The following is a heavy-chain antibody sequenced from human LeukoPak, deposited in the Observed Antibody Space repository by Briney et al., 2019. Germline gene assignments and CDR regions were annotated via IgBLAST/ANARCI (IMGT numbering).Heavy chain of an antibody. CDR2: INHSGST. CDR3: ARLRDKYYDILTGSVNWFDA. J-gene: IGHJ5*02. CDR1: GGSFCGYY. D-gene: IGHD3-9*01. V-gene: IGHV4-34*01. Sequence: PSETLSLTCAVYGGSFCGYYWSWIRQPPGKGLEWIGEINHSGSTNYNPSLKSRVTISVDTSKNQFSLKLSSVTAADTAVYYCARLRDKYYDILTGSVNWFDAWGQGTLVTVSS.